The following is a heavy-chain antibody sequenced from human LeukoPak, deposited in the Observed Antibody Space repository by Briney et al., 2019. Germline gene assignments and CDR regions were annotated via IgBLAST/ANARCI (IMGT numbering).Heavy chain of an antibody. CDR1: GFTFRGYA. CDR3: AKEGFGGYYPHYHHYGLDV. J-gene: IGHJ6*02. CDR2: ISASGYGDGA. Sequence: GGSLRLSCVASGFTFRGYAMGWVRQAPGKGLEWVSSISASGYGDGAYYADSVKGRFTISRDNSKNTLYLQMNSLRAEDTAVYYCAKEGFGGYYPHYHHYGLDVWGQGTTVTVSS. D-gene: IGHD1-26*01. V-gene: IGHV3-23*01.